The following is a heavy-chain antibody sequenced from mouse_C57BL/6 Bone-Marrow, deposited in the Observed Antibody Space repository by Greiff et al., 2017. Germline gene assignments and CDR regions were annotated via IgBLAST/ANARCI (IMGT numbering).Heavy chain of an antibody. V-gene: IGHV1-76*01. CDR1: GYTFTDYY. J-gene: IGHJ4*01. Sequence: QVQLQQSGAELVRPGASVKLSCKASGYTFTDYYINWVKQRPGQGLEWIARIYPGSGNTYYNEKFKGKATLTAEKSSSTAYMQLSSLTSEDSAVYFCARGDYDDYYAMDYWGQGTSVTVSS. D-gene: IGHD2-4*01. CDR2: IYPGSGNT. CDR3: ARGDYDDYYAMDY.